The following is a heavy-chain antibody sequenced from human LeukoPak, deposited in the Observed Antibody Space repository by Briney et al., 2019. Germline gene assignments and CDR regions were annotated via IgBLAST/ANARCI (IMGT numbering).Heavy chain of an antibody. V-gene: IGHV1-69*05. J-gene: IGHJ4*02. CDR3: ASVDYGDYGRFDY. D-gene: IGHD4-17*01. CDR1: GGTFSSYA. CDR2: IIPIFGTA. Sequence: SVKVSCKASGGTFSSYAISWVRQAPGQGLEWMGRIIPIFGTANYAQKFQGRVTITTDESTSTAYMELSSLRSEDTAVYYCASVDYGDYGRFDYWGQGTPVTVSS.